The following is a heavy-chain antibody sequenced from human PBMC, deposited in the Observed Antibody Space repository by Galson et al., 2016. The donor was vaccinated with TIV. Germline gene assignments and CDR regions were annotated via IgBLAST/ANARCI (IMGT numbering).Heavy chain of an antibody. V-gene: IGHV3-7*01. CDR3: ARDFPPGYGSSFNDY. CDR1: GFTFYNFW. D-gene: IGHD6-13*01. J-gene: IGHJ4*02. Sequence: SLRLSCAASGFTFYNFWMSWVRQAPGKGLEWVANIKGDGSDKDYVDSVKGRFTISRDNAKNSLYLQMNSLRPEDTAVYYCARDFPPGYGSSFNDYWGQGTLVTVSS. CDR2: IKGDGSDK.